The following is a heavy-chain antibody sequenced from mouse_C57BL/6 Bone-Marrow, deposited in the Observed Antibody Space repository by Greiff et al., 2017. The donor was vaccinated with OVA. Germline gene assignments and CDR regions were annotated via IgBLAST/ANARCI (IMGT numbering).Heavy chain of an antibody. Sequence: VQLQQSGAELVRPGASVKLSCTASGFNIKDDYMHWVKQRPEQGLEWIGWIDPENGDTEYASKFQGKATITADTSSNTAYLQLSSLTSEDTAVYYCTTGEYYGSSYRYAMDYWGQGTSVTVSS. CDR1: GFNIKDDY. D-gene: IGHD1-1*01. CDR3: TTGEYYGSSYRYAMDY. J-gene: IGHJ4*01. V-gene: IGHV14-4*01. CDR2: IDPENGDT.